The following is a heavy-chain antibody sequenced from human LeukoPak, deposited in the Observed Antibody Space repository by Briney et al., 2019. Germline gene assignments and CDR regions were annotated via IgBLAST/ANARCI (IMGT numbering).Heavy chain of an antibody. J-gene: IGHJ4*02. V-gene: IGHV3-21*01. Sequence: GGPLRLSCVASGFPFRSFSMNWVRQAPGKGLEWVSSISSSSTYIYYADSVKGRSTISRDNAKNSLYLQMNSLRVEDTAVYYCARAEGSGSSFDYWGQGTLVTVSS. CDR2: ISSSSTYI. D-gene: IGHD3-10*01. CDR3: ARAEGSGSSFDY. CDR1: GFPFRSFS.